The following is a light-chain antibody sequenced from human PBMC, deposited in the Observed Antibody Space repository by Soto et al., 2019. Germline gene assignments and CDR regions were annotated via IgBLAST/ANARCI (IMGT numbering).Light chain of an antibody. CDR1: QSVTVNS. J-gene: IGKJ3*01. CDR2: AAS. CDR3: QQYGDSPLT. Sequence: DIVLTQSPSTLSLSPGEGVTLSCRASQSVTVNSLARYQQKPGPAPRLLIYAASTRAAAVPDRFTGSGSGTDFALTISRLEPEDFGVYYCQQYGDSPLTSGPGTKVDIK. V-gene: IGKV3-20*01.